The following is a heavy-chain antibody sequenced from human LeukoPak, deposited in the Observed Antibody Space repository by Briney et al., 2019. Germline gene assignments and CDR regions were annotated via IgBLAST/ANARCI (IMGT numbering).Heavy chain of an antibody. CDR1: GFNFNTYA. Sequence: PGGSLRLSCSASGFNFNTYAMGWVRQAPGKGLEWVSGISFNGGVTDYAGSVKGRFTISRDNSKNTLYLQMNSLRAEDTAIYYCAKRGGSSWYGDFDYWGQGTLVTVSS. V-gene: IGHV3-23*01. CDR3: AKRGGSSWYGDFDY. CDR2: ISFNGGVT. J-gene: IGHJ4*02. D-gene: IGHD6-13*01.